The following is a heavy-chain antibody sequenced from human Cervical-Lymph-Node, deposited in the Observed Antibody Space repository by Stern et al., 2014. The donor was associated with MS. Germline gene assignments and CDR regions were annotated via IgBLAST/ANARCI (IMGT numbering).Heavy chain of an antibody. V-gene: IGHV5-51*01. J-gene: IGHJ5*02. CDR3: ARRHCSSRRCGWFDP. Sequence: MQLVQSGAEVKKPGESLKISCKGSGYSFASYWIGWVRQMPGKGLEWMGIIYPSDADARYSPTFQVQVTIAADKSINATYLQCSILKAADTAMYYCARRHCSSRRCGWFDPWGQGTLVTVSS. CDR1: GYSFASYW. CDR2: IYPSDADA. D-gene: IGHD2-2*01.